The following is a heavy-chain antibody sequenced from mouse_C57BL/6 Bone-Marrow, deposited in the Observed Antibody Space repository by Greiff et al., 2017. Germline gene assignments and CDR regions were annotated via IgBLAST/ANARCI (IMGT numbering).Heavy chain of an antibody. Sequence: EVQRVESGPVLVKPGASVKMSCKASGYTFTDYYMNWVKQSHGKSLEWIGVINPYNGGTSYNQKFKGKATLTVDKSSSTAYMELNSLTSEDSAVYYCAPTYYYGSSYAMDYWGQGTSVTVSS. J-gene: IGHJ4*01. D-gene: IGHD1-1*01. V-gene: IGHV1-19*01. CDR3: APTYYYGSSYAMDY. CDR2: INPYNGGT. CDR1: GYTFTDYY.